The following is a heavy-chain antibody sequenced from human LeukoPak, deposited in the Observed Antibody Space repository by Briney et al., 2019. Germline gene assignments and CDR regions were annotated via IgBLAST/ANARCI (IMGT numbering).Heavy chain of an antibody. J-gene: IGHJ3*02. CDR3: ARDGVGDTGAFDI. D-gene: IGHD2-15*01. V-gene: IGHV3-30*04. CDR1: GFTFSSYA. Sequence: GGSLRLSCAASGFTFSSYAMHWVRQAPGKGLEWVAVISYDGSNKYYADSVKGQFTISRDNSKNTLYLQMNSLRAEGTAVYYCARDGVGDTGAFDIWGQGTMVTVSS. CDR2: ISYDGSNK.